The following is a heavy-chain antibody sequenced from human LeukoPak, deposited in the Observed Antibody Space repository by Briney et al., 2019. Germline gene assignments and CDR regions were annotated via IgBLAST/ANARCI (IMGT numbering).Heavy chain of an antibody. Sequence: GGSLRLSCAASGFTFSSYSMNWVRQAPRKGLEWVSSISSSSSYIYYADSVKGRFTISRDNAKNSLYLQMNSLRAEDTAVYYCASVTRVREVSDWGQGTLVTVSS. V-gene: IGHV3-21*01. D-gene: IGHD2-21*02. CDR3: ASVTRVREVSD. CDR2: ISSSSSYI. CDR1: GFTFSSYS. J-gene: IGHJ4*02.